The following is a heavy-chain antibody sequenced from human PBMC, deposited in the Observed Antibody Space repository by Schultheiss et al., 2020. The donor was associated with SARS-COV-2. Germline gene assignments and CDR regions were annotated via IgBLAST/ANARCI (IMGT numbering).Heavy chain of an antibody. J-gene: IGHJ6*02. D-gene: IGHD2-2*02. CDR1: GGTLSSYA. CDR2: IIPVFDMV. CDR3: AVYCSSTSCYNRDYGMDV. Sequence: SVKVSCKASGGTLSSYAITWVRQAPGQGLEWMGAIIPVFDMVEYSQKFQGRVTITADKSTSTAYMELSSLRSEDTAVYYCAVYCSSTSCYNRDYGMDVWGQGTTVTVSS. V-gene: IGHV1-69*10.